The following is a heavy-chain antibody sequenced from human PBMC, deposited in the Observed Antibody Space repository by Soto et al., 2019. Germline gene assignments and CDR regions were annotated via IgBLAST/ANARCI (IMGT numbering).Heavy chain of an antibody. D-gene: IGHD3-16*01. Sequence: QVQLVQSGAEVKXPGAXVKVSCKASGYIFTDNYIYWVRQAPGQGLEWMGKISPSDGSTNYAQKFQGRVSMTRDTSTRTVHMELSSLRSEDTAVYYCAREGGAWGQGTLVTVSS. CDR3: AREGGA. J-gene: IGHJ5*02. V-gene: IGHV1-46*01. CDR1: GYIFTDNY. CDR2: ISPSDGST.